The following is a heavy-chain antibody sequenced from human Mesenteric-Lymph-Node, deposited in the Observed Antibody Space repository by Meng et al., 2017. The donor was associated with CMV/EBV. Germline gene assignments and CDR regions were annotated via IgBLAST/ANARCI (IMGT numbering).Heavy chain of an antibody. CDR1: GGSISSSSYY. CDR3: ARDLNDYWSGYHPFDY. CDR2: IYYSGST. J-gene: IGHJ4*02. D-gene: IGHD3-3*01. V-gene: IGHV4-39*07. Sequence: SETLSLTCTVSGGSISSSSYYWGWIRQPPGKGLEWIGSIYYSGSTYYNPSLKSRVTISVDTSKNQFSLKLSSVTATDTAVYYCARDLNDYWSGYHPFDYWGQGTLVTVSS.